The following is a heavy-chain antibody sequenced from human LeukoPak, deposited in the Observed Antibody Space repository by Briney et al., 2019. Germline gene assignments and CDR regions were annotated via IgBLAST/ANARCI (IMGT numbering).Heavy chain of an antibody. V-gene: IGHV1-18*01. CDR3: ARVVRYYYDSSGYYATTYYMDV. CDR2: LSAYNGNT. J-gene: IGHJ6*03. Sequence: ASVKVSCEASVYTFTIYGISWVRQAPGQGREWMGWLSAYNGNTNYAQKLQGRVTMTTDASTSTAYMELRSLRSDDTAVYYCARVVRYYYDSSGYYATTYYMDVWGKGTTVTVSS. CDR1: VYTFTIYG. D-gene: IGHD3-22*01.